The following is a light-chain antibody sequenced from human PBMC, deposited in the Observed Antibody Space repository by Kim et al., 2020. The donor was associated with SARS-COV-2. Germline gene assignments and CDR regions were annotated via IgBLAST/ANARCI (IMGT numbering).Light chain of an antibody. J-gene: IGLJ3*02. Sequence: GQSITISCTGTSNDGGAYNFVSWYQQHSGKAPTLMIYGVNKRPSGVSNRFSGSKSGNTASLAISGLQAEDEADYYCSSYSNSDSWVFGGGTKVTVL. CDR3: SSYSNSDSWV. CDR2: GVN. CDR1: SNDGGAYNF. V-gene: IGLV2-14*03.